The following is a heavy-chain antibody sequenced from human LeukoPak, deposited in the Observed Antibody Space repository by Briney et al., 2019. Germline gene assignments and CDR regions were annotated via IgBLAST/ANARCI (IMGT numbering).Heavy chain of an antibody. J-gene: IGHJ4*02. V-gene: IGHV3-66*01. CDR1: GFTFSSYS. Sequence: GGSLRLSCAASGFTFSSYSMNWVRQAPGKGLEWVSLIYSGGSTYYADSVKGRFTISRDNSKNTLYLQMNSLRAEDTAVYYCARAMSIAARHCYFDYWGQGTLVTVSS. CDR3: ARAMSIAARHCYFDY. CDR2: IYSGGST. D-gene: IGHD6-6*01.